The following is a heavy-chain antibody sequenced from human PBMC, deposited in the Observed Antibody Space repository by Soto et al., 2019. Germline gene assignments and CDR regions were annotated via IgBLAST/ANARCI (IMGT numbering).Heavy chain of an antibody. CDR1: GVSLSRTG. V-gene: IGHV3-33*01. J-gene: IGHJ3*02. CDR2: LRYNGYTK. CDR3: VRDVSDPAEDRNDAFDI. Sequence: QVHVVESGGGVVQPGRSLRLSCAVSGVSLSRTGMHWVRQAPSKGLEWVAVLRYNGYTKYYGNSVNGRFTISRDNSKNTLFLVMNSLRADDTAVYYCVRDVSDPAEDRNDAFDIWGQGTTVTVSS.